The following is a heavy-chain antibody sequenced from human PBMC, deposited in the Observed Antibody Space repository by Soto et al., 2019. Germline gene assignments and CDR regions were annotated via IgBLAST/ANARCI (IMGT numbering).Heavy chain of an antibody. V-gene: IGHV3-7*01. CDR2: IKPDGSEQ. J-gene: IGHJ6*01. CDR3: ARGNWNYYYGFDV. Sequence: EVQLVESGGGLVQPGGSLRLSCAASEFTFDKYYMTWVRQAPGKGPEWVANIKPDGSEQYYVDSVKGRFTISRDNANNSLYLQTNSLRAEDTAVYFCARGNWNYYYGFDVW. D-gene: IGHD1-20*01. CDR1: EFTFDKYY.